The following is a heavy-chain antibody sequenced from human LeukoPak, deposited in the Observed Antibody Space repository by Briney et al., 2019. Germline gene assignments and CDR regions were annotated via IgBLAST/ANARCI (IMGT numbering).Heavy chain of an antibody. V-gene: IGHV3-23*01. CDR1: GFTFSNND. CDR2: ISGSGDTT. D-gene: IGHD6-19*01. J-gene: IGHJ4*02. CDR3: AKGLAVSINYDFDC. Sequence: GGSLRLSCAASGFTFSNNDMSWIRQAPGEGLEWVSGISGSGDTTNYGDSVKGRFTISRDNSKNTLYLQMNSLRAEDTAVYYCAKGLAVSINYDFDCWGQGTLVTVSS.